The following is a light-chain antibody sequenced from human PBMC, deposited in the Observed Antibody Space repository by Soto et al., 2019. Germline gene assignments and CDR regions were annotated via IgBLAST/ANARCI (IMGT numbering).Light chain of an antibody. CDR2: DVS. CDR3: CSYAGSSL. V-gene: IGLV2-11*01. CDR1: SSDVGGYNY. J-gene: IGLJ2*01. Sequence: QSVLTQPRSVSGSPGQSVTISCTGTSSDVGGYNYVSWYQQHPVKAPKLMIYDVSKRPSGVPDRFSGSKSGNTASLTISGLQAEDEDDHYCCSYAGSSLVGGGTKLTVL.